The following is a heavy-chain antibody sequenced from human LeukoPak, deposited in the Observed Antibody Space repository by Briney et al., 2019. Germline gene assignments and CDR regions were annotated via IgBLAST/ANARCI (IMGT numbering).Heavy chain of an antibody. J-gene: IGHJ4*02. V-gene: IGHV3-30*04. CDR2: ISYDGSNK. D-gene: IGHD3-3*01. CDR1: GFTFGDYA. CDR3: AKDTRLRFLEWLPKSYYFDY. Sequence: GGSLRLSCTASGFTFGDYAVSWVRQAPGKGLEWVAVISYDGSNKYYADSVKGRFTISRDNSKNTLYLQMNSLRAEDTAVYYCAKDTRLRFLEWLPKSYYFDYWGQGTLVTVSS.